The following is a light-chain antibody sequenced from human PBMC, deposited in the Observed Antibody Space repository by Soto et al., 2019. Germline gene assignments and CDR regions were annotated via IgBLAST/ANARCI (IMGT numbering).Light chain of an antibody. CDR2: GAS. V-gene: IGKV3-15*01. CDR1: QSVTSN. J-gene: IGKJ2*01. CDR3: QQYNSSPLA. Sequence: EIVMTQSPATLSVSPGERATLSCRASQSVTSNLSWYQQKPGQAPRLLIYGASTRATSIPARFSGSGSGTDFTLTISSLQSEDFAVYYCQQYNSSPLAFGQGTKLEIK.